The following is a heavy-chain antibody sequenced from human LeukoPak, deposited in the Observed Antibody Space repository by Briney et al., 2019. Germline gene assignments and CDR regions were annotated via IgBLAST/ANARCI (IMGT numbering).Heavy chain of an antibody. V-gene: IGHV1-69*13. CDR3: ARGWLAESTVVIPYNY. D-gene: IGHD4-23*01. J-gene: IGHJ4*02. CDR1: GGTFSNYA. Sequence: SVKVSCKASGGTFSNYAINWVRQAPGQGLEWMGGIIPLFGTANYAQKFQGRVTISAVESMSTAYMQLSSLRSVDTAVYYCARGWLAESTVVIPYNYWGQGTLVTVSS. CDR2: IIPLFGTA.